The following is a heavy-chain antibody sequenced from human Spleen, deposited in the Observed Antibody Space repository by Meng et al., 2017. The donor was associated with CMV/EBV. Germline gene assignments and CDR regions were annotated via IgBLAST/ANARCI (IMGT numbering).Heavy chain of an antibody. CDR1: VFSCSGYG. Sequence: LSCSALVFSCSGYGMPWVRQASGKGLEWVALISYDGSSKYYADSVKGRFTISRDNSKNTLYLQMNSLRAEDTAVYYCAKGLAAADDYWGQGTLVTVSS. V-gene: IGHV3-33*05. J-gene: IGHJ4*02. CDR2: ISYDGSSK. D-gene: IGHD6-13*01. CDR3: AKGLAAADDY.